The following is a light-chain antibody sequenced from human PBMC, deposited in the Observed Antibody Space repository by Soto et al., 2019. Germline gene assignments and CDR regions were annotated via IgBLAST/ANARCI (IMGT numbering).Light chain of an antibody. CDR3: QQSYSTPVT. CDR1: QTISSY. Sequence: DIQMTQSPSSLSASVGDRVTITCRASQTISSYLNWFQQKPGKAPKLLIYAASSLQSGVPSRFSGSASGTDFTLTISSLQPEDFAIYYCQQSYSTPVTFGGGTKVDIK. V-gene: IGKV1-39*01. J-gene: IGKJ4*01. CDR2: AAS.